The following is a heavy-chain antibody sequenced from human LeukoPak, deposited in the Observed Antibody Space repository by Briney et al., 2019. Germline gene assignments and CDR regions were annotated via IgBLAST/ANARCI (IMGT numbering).Heavy chain of an antibody. CDR3: ARDLTYDSSGYYPRGGFDY. CDR1: GGTFSSYA. Sequence: GASVKVSCKASGGTFSSYAISWVRQAPGQGLEWMGGIIPIFGTANYAQKFQGRVTITADESTSTAYMELSSLRSEDTAVYYCARDLTYDSSGYYPRGGFDYWGQGTLVTVSS. J-gene: IGHJ4*02. V-gene: IGHV1-69*01. D-gene: IGHD3-22*01. CDR2: IIPIFGTA.